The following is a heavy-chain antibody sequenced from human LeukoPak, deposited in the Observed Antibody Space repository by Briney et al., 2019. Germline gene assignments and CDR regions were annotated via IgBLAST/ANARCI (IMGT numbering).Heavy chain of an antibody. Sequence: PGGSLRLSCAVSGFTFSNYGLQWVRQAPGKWPEWVAAISFDGSEKHYADSVKGRFTISRDNSKKTLYLQMNSLGPDDTAVYYCAKAWVAALKGMDVWGQGTTVTVSS. CDR1: GFTFSNYG. V-gene: IGHV3-30*18. CDR2: ISFDGSEK. D-gene: IGHD2-15*01. J-gene: IGHJ6*02. CDR3: AKAWVAALKGMDV.